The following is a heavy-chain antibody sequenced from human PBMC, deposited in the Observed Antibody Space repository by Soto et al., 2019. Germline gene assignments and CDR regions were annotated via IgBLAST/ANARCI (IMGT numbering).Heavy chain of an antibody. J-gene: IGHJ4*02. CDR2: ISGSGGST. V-gene: IGHV3-23*01. CDR3: AKPKDDFWSGYYFDY. Sequence: GGSLRLSCAASGFTFSSYAMSWVRQAPGKGLEWVSAISGSGGSTYYADSVKGRFTISRDNSKNTLYLQMNSLRAEDTAVYYCAKPKDDFWSGYYFDYWGQGTLVTVSS. CDR1: GFTFSSYA. D-gene: IGHD3-3*01.